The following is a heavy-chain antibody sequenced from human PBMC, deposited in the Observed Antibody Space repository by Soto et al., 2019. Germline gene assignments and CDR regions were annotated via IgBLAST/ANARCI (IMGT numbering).Heavy chain of an antibody. CDR2: IKGDGSET. CDR1: GFTFSSYW. J-gene: IGHJ4*02. V-gene: IGHV3-74*01. CDR3: LRGNSGYGNFDY. Sequence: LRLSCSASGFTFSSYWMHWVRQAPGKGLVWVSRIKGDGSETNYADSVKGRFTISRDNAKNTLYLQLNSLRAEDTAVYYCLRGNSGYGNFDYWGQGTRVTVSS. D-gene: IGHD5-12*01.